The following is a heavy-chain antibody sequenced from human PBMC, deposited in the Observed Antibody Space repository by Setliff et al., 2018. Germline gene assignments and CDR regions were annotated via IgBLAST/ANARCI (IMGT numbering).Heavy chain of an antibody. CDR1: GGSISSYY. D-gene: IGHD6-19*01. V-gene: IGHV4-4*07. CDR2: IYIGGSA. CDR3: AREQWLDPPGYYYMDV. J-gene: IGHJ6*03. Sequence: SETLSLTCTVSGGSISSYYWSWIRQPAGKGLGWVGHIYIGGSANYNPSLKSRVTMSIDTSKNQFSLKLNSVTAADMAVYYCAREQWLDPPGYYYMDVWAKGTTVTVSS.